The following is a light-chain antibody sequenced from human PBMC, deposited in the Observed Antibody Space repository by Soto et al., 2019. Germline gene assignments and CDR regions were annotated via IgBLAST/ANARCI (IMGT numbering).Light chain of an antibody. Sequence: QSALPQPASVSGSPGQSIPISRTGSSSDVGSYNLVSWYQQLPGEAPKLMIYEGSKRPSGVSNRFSGSKSGNTASLTISGLQAEDEADYYCCSYAASSTFGLGGGTQLTVL. V-gene: IGLV2-23*03. CDR1: SSDVGSYNL. CDR3: CSYAASSTFG. CDR2: EGS. J-gene: IGLJ2*01.